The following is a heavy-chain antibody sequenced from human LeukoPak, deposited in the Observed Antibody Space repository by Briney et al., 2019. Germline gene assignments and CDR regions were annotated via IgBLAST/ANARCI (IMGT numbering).Heavy chain of an antibody. CDR3: ARVDYHDNSAGHWGALDL. Sequence: KSSETLSLTCSVSAGSISSFYWSWIRQPPGKGLEWIGCIYYSGSTNYNPSLKSRVTISVDTSKKQFSLKLSSVTAADTAVYYCARVDYHDNSAGHWGALDLWGQGTMVTASS. J-gene: IGHJ3*01. CDR2: IYYSGST. D-gene: IGHD3-22*01. V-gene: IGHV4-59*01. CDR1: AGSISSFY.